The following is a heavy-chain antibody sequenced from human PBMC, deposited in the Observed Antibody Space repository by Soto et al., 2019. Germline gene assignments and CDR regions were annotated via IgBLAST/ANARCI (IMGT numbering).Heavy chain of an antibody. V-gene: IGHV3-48*02. D-gene: IGHD3-10*01. Sequence: PGGSLRLSCAASGFTFRNYGMNWVRQAPGKGLEWVSYIGIGSSIKYYADSVKGRFTISRDNSKNTVFLQMNTLRHDDTAMYFCAIFSPYDSGSYSFRYNWFHPWGQGTLVTVSS. J-gene: IGHJ5*02. CDR3: AIFSPYDSGSYSFRYNWFHP. CDR2: IGIGSSIK. CDR1: GFTFRNYG.